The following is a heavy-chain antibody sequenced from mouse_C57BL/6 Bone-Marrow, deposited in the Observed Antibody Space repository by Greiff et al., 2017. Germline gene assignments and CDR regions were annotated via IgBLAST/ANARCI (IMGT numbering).Heavy chain of an antibody. D-gene: IGHD1-1*01. V-gene: IGHV1-85*01. CDR2: IYPGDGST. J-gene: IGHJ1*03. CDR3: ASDYYGRSAHWYFDV. CDR1: GFTFTSYD. Sequence: VQLQQSGPELVKPGASVKLSCKASGFTFTSYDINWVKQRPGQGLEWIGWIYPGDGSTKYNEKFKGQATLTVDTSSSTAYMELHSLSSEDAAVYVCASDYYGRSAHWYFDVWGTGTTVTVSS.